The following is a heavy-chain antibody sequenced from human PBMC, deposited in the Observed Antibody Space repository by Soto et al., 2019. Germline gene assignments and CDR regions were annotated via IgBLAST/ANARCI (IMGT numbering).Heavy chain of an antibody. CDR2: IYYSGST. D-gene: IGHD5-18*01. Sequence: SETLSLTCIVSGGSISNYYWSWIRQPPGKGLEWIGYIYYSGSTNYNPSLKSRVTISVDTSKNQFSLKLSSVTAADTAVYYCARRYAVYFDYWGQGTLVTVSS. V-gene: IGHV4-59*08. CDR1: GGSISNYY. J-gene: IGHJ4*02. CDR3: ARRYAVYFDY.